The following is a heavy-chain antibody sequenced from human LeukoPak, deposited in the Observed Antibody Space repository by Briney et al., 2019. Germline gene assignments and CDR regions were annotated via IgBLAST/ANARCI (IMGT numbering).Heavy chain of an antibody. J-gene: IGHJ5*02. CDR3: ARLGIVAPGPNWFDP. V-gene: IGHV3-7*01. D-gene: IGHD2-21*01. CDR1: GFTFSTLW. Sequence: GGSLRLSCAASGFTFSTLWMSWVRQAPGRGLEWVANINQDESAKYYLNSVEGRFTVSRDNGKNTLYLQMNSLRDEDTAVYYCARLGIVAPGPNWFDPWGQGTLVTVSS. CDR2: INQDESAK.